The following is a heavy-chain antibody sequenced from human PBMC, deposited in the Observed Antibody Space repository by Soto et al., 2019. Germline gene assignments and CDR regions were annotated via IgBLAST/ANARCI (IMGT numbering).Heavy chain of an antibody. Sequence: QVQLVQSGAEVKKPGSSVKVSCKASGGTFSSYAISWVRQAPGQGLEWMGGIIPIFGTANYAQKFQGRVTITAYETTSAAYMELSSLRSEDTAVYYCARDQDSGDVPKRLYFYNMDVWGQGTTVTVSS. CDR1: GGTFSSYA. CDR2: IIPIFGTA. J-gene: IGHJ6*02. V-gene: IGHV1-69*12. D-gene: IGHD5-12*01. CDR3: ARDQDSGDVPKRLYFYNMDV.